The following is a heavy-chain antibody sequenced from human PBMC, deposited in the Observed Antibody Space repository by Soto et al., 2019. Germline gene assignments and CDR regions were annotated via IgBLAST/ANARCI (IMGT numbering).Heavy chain of an antibody. D-gene: IGHD4-17*01. Sequence: ASVKVSCKASGYTFTSYYMHLVRQAPVQVLELIVIINPSFFSTSYSQKFQGRFTITMYTSTITFYIELSILRSEYTSVYYCARGPSVTHDAFDIWGQGTMVTVSS. CDR1: GYTFTSYY. CDR2: INPSFFST. CDR3: ARGPSVTHDAFDI. J-gene: IGHJ3*02. V-gene: IGHV1-46*03.